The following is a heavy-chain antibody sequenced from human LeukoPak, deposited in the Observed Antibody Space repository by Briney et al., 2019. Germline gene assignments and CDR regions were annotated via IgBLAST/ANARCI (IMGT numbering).Heavy chain of an antibody. J-gene: IGHJ5*02. D-gene: IGHD1-7*01. CDR1: GFTFSNYG. CDR3: TRDGPGITGTSSWFDP. V-gene: IGHV3-30*03. Sequence: GGSLRLSCVASGFTFSNYGMHWVRQAPGKGLEWVAVISYDGSNKYYADSVKGRFTISRDNSKNTLYLQMNSLRAEDTAVYYCTRDGPGITGTSSWFDPWGQGTLVTVSS. CDR2: ISYDGSNK.